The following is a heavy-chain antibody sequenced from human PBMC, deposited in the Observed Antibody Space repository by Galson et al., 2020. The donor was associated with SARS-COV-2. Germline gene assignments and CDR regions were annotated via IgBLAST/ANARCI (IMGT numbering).Heavy chain of an antibody. CDR3: ARLGVNTVERMDG. CDR2: MNPNNGDT. J-gene: IGHJ6*02. D-gene: IGHD3-16*01. V-gene: IGHV1-8*01. CDR1: GYTFINFD. Sequence: ASVKVSCKASGYTFINFDINWVRQATGQGLEWMGWMNPNNGDTVYAQKFQGRVTMTRNTSITTAYMELSSLRSEDTAVYYCARLGVNTVERMDGLGQGTTVIVSS.